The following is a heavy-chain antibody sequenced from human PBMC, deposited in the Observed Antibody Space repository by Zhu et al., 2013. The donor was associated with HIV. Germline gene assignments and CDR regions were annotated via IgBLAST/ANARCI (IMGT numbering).Heavy chain of an antibody. J-gene: IGHJ4*02. CDR1: GGSISTYY. CDR3: ARVLGGHPGQQLPRXTDNWYYFDY. Sequence: QVQLQESGPGLVKPSETLSLICTVSGGSISTYYWSWIRHSPGKGLEWIGDFYYSGSTNYNPSLKSRVTISVDTSKNQFSLKLSSVTAADTAVYYCARVLGGHPGQQLPRXTDNWYYFDYWGQGTLVTVSS. V-gene: IGHV4-59*01. CDR2: FYYSGST. D-gene: IGHD6-13*01.